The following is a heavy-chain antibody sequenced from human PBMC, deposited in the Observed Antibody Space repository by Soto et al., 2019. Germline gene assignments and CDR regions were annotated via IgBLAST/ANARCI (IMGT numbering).Heavy chain of an antibody. D-gene: IGHD5-12*01. Sequence: SETLSLTCTVSGGSISSYYWTWIRQPPGKGLEWIGYIYYSGSTNYNPSLKSRVTISVDTSKNQFSLKLSSVTAADTAVYYCARGSVTTTNYYFDYWGQGTLVTVSS. CDR1: GGSISSYY. CDR2: IYYSGST. V-gene: IGHV4-59*01. CDR3: ARGSVTTTNYYFDY. J-gene: IGHJ4*02.